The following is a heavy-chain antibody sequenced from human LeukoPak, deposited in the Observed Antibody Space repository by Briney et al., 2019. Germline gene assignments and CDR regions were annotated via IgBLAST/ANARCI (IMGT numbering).Heavy chain of an antibody. CDR3: ARDGYYDSSGYRKHDGFDI. CDR2: IYSGGIT. V-gene: IGHV3-66*01. J-gene: IGHJ3*02. Sequence: GGSLRLSCAASGFTVSPNYMSWVRQAPGKGLEWVSLIYSGGITQYADSVKGRFTISRDNSKNTLYLQMTSLRAEDTAVYHCARDGYYDSSGYRKHDGFDIWGQGTLVTVSS. D-gene: IGHD3-22*01. CDR1: GFTVSPNY.